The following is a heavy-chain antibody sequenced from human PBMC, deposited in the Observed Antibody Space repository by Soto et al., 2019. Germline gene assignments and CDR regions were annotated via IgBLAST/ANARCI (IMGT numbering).Heavy chain of an antibody. CDR2: IYYSGST. D-gene: IGHD3-10*01. Sequence: SETLSLTCTVSGGSISSGGYYWSWIRQHPGKGLEWIGYIYYSGSTYYNPSLKSRVTISVDTSKNQFSLKLSSVTAADTAVYYCARGRYYGSGSYGMDVWGQGTTVTVSS. CDR3: ARGRYYGSGSYGMDV. CDR1: GGSISSGGYY. J-gene: IGHJ6*02. V-gene: IGHV4-31*03.